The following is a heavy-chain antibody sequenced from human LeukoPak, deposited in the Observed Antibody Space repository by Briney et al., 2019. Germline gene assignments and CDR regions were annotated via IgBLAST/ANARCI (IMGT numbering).Heavy chain of an antibody. CDR1: GFTFSSYW. D-gene: IGHD6-19*01. V-gene: IGHV3-74*01. Sequence: PGGSLRLSCEASGFTFSSYWMHWVRQAPGKGLVWVSRIDPDGSSTTYADSVRGRFTISRDNAKNTLYLQMNSLRAEDTAVYYCARALAGPRDYWGQGTLVTVSS. CDR2: IDPDGSST. CDR3: ARALAGPRDY. J-gene: IGHJ4*02.